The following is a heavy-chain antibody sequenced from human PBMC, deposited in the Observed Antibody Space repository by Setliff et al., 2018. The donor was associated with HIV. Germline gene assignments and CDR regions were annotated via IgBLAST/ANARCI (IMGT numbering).Heavy chain of an antibody. CDR2: IQYGDIS. D-gene: IGHD3-22*01. V-gene: IGHV4-59*01. CDR3: ARSGYTSGFYWVFGAFGV. Sequence: KTSETLSLTCTVSGGSISNYYWTWIRQPPGKGPEWIASIQYGDISHYNPPLQSRVTISVDTSTKKFSLYLSSVNETDTAVYYCARSGYTSGFYWVFGAFGVWGQGKMVTVSS. J-gene: IGHJ3*01. CDR1: GGSISNYY.